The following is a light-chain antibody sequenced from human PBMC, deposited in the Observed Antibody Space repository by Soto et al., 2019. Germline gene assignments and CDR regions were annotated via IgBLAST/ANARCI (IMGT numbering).Light chain of an antibody. V-gene: IGKV3-20*01. J-gene: IGKJ4*01. Sequence: EMVLTQSPGTLSLSPGERATLSCRASQSVSSYLAWYQQKPGQAPRLLIYGASSRATGIPDRFSGSGSGTDFTLTISRLEPEDFAVYYCQQYGSSLLTFGGGTKVEIK. CDR2: GAS. CDR1: QSVSSY. CDR3: QQYGSSLLT.